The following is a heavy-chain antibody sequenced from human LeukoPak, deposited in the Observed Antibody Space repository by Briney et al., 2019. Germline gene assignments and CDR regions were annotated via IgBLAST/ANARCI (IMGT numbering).Heavy chain of an antibody. V-gene: IGHV3-53*01. D-gene: IGHD6-6*01. CDR2: IYSGGST. CDR3: ARGSSSPSSLTFDI. Sequence: AGGSLRLSCAASGFIVSSNYMSWVRQAPGKGLEWVSVIYSGGSTYYADSVKGRFTISRDNSKNTLYLQMNSLRAEDTAVYYCARGSSSPSSLTFDIWGQGTMVTVSS. J-gene: IGHJ3*02. CDR1: GFIVSSNY.